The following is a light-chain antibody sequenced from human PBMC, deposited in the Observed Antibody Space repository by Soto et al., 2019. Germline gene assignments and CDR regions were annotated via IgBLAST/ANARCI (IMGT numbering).Light chain of an antibody. V-gene: IGLV2-14*03. CDR2: DVS. J-gene: IGLJ2*01. CDR3: SSYTRSSTLV. Sequence: QSVLTQPASVSGSPGQSITISCTGTSSDVGAYNYVSWYQQHPGKAPKLMIYDVSNRPSGVSNRFSGSRSGNTASLTISGLQAEDDADYYCSSYTRSSTLVFGGGTKLTVL. CDR1: SSDVGAYNY.